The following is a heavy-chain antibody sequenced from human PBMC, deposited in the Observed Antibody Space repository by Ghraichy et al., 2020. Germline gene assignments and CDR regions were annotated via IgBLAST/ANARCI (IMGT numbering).Heavy chain of an antibody. CDR1: GFTFSSYA. Sequence: GGSLRLSCAASGFTFSSYAMHWVRQAPGKGLEWVAVISYDGSNKYYADSVKGRFTISRDNSKNTLYLQMNTLRAEDTAVYYCARVLGGPLLAGNAFDIWGQGTMVTVSS. J-gene: IGHJ3*02. CDR3: ARVLGGPLLAGNAFDI. CDR2: ISYDGSNK. D-gene: IGHD3-3*02. V-gene: IGHV3-30-3*01.